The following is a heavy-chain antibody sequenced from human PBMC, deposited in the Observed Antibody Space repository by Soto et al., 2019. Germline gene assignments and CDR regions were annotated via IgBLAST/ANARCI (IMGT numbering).Heavy chain of an antibody. J-gene: IGHJ4*02. D-gene: IGHD3-22*01. CDR3: AKAPTMIVVVMGDY. Sequence: QSGGSLRLSCAASGFTFSSYAMSWVRQAPGKGLEWVSAISGSGGSTYYADSVKGRFTISRDNSKNTLYLQMNSLRAEDTAVYYCAKAPTMIVVVMGDYWGQGTLVTVSS. V-gene: IGHV3-23*01. CDR2: ISGSGGST. CDR1: GFTFSSYA.